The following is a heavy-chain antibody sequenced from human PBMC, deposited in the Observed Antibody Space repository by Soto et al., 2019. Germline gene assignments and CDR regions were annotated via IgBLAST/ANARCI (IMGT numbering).Heavy chain of an antibody. J-gene: IGHJ6*02. V-gene: IGHV4-4*02. Sequence: PSVILSLPCVVSGGPISSSTWWSWVSTPPGKWLEWIGAIFYTGTAKYNPSLKSRVTISVDKSMNQFSLRLSSVTAADTAVYFCARAHGLDTYYFYGMDAWGQGTTVTVS. CDR1: GGPISSSTW. D-gene: IGHD3-9*01. CDR3: ARAHGLDTYYFYGMDA. CDR2: IFYTGTA.